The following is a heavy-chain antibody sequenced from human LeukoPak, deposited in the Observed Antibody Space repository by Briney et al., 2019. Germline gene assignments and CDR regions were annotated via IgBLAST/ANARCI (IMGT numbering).Heavy chain of an antibody. CDR3: ARVGSGGSLDY. V-gene: IGHV3-21*01. J-gene: IGHJ4*02. CDR2: ISSTSSYI. Sequence: GGSLRLSCAASGFTFSDYSMNWVRQAPGKGLEWVSSISSTSSYIYYADSVKGRFTISRDNAKNSLYLQMISLRAEDTAVYYCARVGSGGSLDYWGQGTLVTVSS. CDR1: GFTFSDYS. D-gene: IGHD6-19*01.